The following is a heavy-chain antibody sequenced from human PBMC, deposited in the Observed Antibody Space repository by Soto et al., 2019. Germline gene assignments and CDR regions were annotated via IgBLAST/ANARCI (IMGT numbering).Heavy chain of an antibody. V-gene: IGHV3-23*01. CDR2: ISGSGGST. Sequence: EVQLLESGGGLVQPGGSLRLSCAASGFTFSSYAMSWVRQAPGKGLEWVSAISGSGGSTYYSDSVKGRFTISRDNSKNTLYLQMNSLRAEDTAVYYCAKGYCSGGSCYSHYYYYYMDVWGKGTTVTVSS. J-gene: IGHJ6*03. CDR1: GFTFSSYA. D-gene: IGHD2-15*01. CDR3: AKGYCSGGSCYSHYYYYYMDV.